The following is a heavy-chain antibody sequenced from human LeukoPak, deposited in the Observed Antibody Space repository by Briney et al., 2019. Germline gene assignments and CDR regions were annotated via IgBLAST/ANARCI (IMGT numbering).Heavy chain of an antibody. CDR2: ISGSGGST. CDR3: AKDLERGIVVVVAATDY. J-gene: IGHJ4*02. D-gene: IGHD2-15*01. Sequence: GGSLRLSCAASGFTFSSYAMSWVRQAPGKGLEWVSAISGSGGSTYYADSVKGRFTISRDNSKNTLCLQMNSLRAEDTAVYYCAKDLERGIVVVVAATDYWGQGTLVTVSS. CDR1: GFTFSSYA. V-gene: IGHV3-23*01.